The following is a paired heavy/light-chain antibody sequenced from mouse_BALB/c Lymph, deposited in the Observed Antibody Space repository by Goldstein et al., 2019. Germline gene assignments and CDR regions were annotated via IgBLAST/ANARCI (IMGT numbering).Heavy chain of an antibody. V-gene: IGHV2-9*02. CDR1: GFSLTSYG. CDR3: ARDRGGTGAWFAY. D-gene: IGHD3-1*01. CDR2: IWAGGST. Sequence: QVQLKESGPGLVAPSQSLSITCTVSGFSLTSYGVHWVRQPPGKGLEWLGVIWAGGSTNYNSALMSRLSISKDNSKSQVFLKMNSLQTDDTAMYYCARDRGGTGAWFAYWGQGTLVTVSA. J-gene: IGHJ3*01.
Light chain of an antibody. J-gene: IGKJ5*01. CDR2: NAK. Sequence: DIQMTQSPASLSASVGETVTITCRASGNIHNYLAWYQQKQGKSPQLLVYNAKTLADGVPSRFSGSGSGTQYSLKINSLQPEDFGSYYCQHFWSTPLTFGAGTKLELK. CDR1: GNIHNY. CDR3: QHFWSTPLT. V-gene: IGKV12-41*01.